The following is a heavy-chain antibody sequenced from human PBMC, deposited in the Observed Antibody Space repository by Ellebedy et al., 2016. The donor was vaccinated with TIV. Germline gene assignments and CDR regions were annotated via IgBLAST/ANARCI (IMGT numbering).Heavy chain of an antibody. CDR1: GFIFGDYY. CDR3: ARDPVGVGPAFDV. CDR2: ITESGGNT. Sequence: GESLKISCAASGFIFGDYYMSWVRPAPGKGLEWVSSITESGGNTYYADSVKGRFTIYRDNSKDTLFLQMNSLRAEDTAIYFCARDPVGVGPAFDVWGQGTMVTVSS. V-gene: IGHV3-23*01. J-gene: IGHJ3*01. D-gene: IGHD4-23*01.